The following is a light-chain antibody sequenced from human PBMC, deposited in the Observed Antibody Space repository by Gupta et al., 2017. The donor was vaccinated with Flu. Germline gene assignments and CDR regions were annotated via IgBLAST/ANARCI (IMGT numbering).Light chain of an antibody. J-gene: IGLJ2*01. Sequence: QSVLTQPPSASGTPGQRVTISCSGSSSNIGSNYVYWYQPLPGTAPKLLIYKNNQRPSGVPDRFSGSKSGTSASLAISGLRSEDEADYYCAAWDDSLSGSLFGGGTKLTVL. V-gene: IGLV1-47*01. CDR1: SSNIGSNY. CDR3: AAWDDSLSGSL. CDR2: KNN.